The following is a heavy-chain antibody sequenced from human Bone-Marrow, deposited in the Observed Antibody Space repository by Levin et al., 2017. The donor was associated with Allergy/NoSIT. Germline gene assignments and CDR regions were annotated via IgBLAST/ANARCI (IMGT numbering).Heavy chain of an antibody. D-gene: IGHD3-9*01. V-gene: IGHV1-2*02. CDR3: ARDSGEDYDILTGLLTLFDP. J-gene: IGHJ5*02. Sequence: ASVKVSCKASGYTFTGYYMHWVRQAPGQGLEWMGWINPNSGGTNYAQKFQGRVTMTRDTSISTAYMELSRLRSDDTAVYYCARDSGEDYDILTGLLTLFDPWGQGTLVTVSS. CDR1: GYTFTGYY. CDR2: INPNSGGT.